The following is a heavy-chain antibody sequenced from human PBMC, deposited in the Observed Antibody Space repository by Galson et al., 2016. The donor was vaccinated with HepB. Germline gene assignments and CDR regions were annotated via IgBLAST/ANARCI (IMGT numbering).Heavy chain of an antibody. CDR3: ARDPDLGYFDF. CDR1: GFAFSRKS. D-gene: IGHD7-27*01. CDR2: IPFDGAKK. Sequence: SLRLSCAASGFAFSRKSMHWIRQAPGKGLEWVAFIPFDGAKKDFADSVKGRFTISRDNSKNTVSLQMNSLTPDDTALYYCARDPDLGYFDFWGQGTQVTVSS. J-gene: IGHJ4*02. V-gene: IGHV3-30*03.